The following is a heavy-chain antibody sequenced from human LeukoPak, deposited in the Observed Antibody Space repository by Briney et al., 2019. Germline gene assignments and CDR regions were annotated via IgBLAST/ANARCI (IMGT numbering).Heavy chain of an antibody. J-gene: IGHJ5*01. CDR2: IKQDGSEK. Sequence: PGGSLRLSCAASEFTFSTYLMTWVRQAPGKGLEWVANIKQDGSEKYYADSVGGRFTISRDHGKKSLYLQMNSLRVEDTAVYYCAGERPSSSWYDFWGQGTLVTVSS. CDR1: EFTFSTYL. V-gene: IGHV3-7*01. CDR3: AGERPSSSWYDF. D-gene: IGHD6-13*01.